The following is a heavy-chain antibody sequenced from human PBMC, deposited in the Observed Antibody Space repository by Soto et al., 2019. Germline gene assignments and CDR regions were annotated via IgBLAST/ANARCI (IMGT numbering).Heavy chain of an antibody. V-gene: IGHV1-2*04. D-gene: IGHD3-10*01. CDR2: INPNSGGT. CDR3: ARAGDYYGSEIQLYYFDY. CDR1: GYTFTGYY. J-gene: IGHJ4*02. Sequence: ASVKVSCKASGYTFTGYYMHWVRQAPGQGLEWMGWINPNSGGTNYAQKFQGWVTMTRDTSISTAYMELSRLRSDDSAVYYCARAGDYYGSEIQLYYFDYWGQGTLVTVSS.